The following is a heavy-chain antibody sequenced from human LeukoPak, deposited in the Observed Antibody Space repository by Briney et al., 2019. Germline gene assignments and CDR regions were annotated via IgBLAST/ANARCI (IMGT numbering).Heavy chain of an antibody. CDR1: GYTFTSYG. CDR3: ARVAVAGIRNYNWFDP. D-gene: IGHD6-19*01. J-gene: IGHJ5*02. CDR2: ISAYNGNT. V-gene: IGHV1-18*01. Sequence: ASAKVSCKASGYTFTSYGISWVRQAPGQGLEWMGWISAYNGNTNYAQKLQGRVTVTTDTSTSTAYMELRSLRSDDTAVYYCARVAVAGIRNYNWFDPWGQGTLVTVSS.